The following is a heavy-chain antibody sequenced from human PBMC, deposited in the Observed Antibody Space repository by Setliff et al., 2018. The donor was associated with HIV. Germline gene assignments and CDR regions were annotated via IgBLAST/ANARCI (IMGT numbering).Heavy chain of an antibody. CDR2: IHYSGSS. CDR1: GGSISGYY. D-gene: IGHD1-1*01. V-gene: IGHV4-59*01. CDR3: ARFQAWQLGRRGGYYYYMDV. Sequence: SETLSLTCTVSGGSISGYYWSWVRQPPEKRLELIGFIHYSGSSDYNPSLKSRITISVDMSRNQFSLVLSSVTAAETAVYYCARFQAWQLGRRGGYYYYMDVWGKGTTVTVSS. J-gene: IGHJ6*03.